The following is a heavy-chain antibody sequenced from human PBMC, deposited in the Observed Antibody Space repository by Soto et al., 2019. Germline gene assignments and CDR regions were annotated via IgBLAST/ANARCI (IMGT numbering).Heavy chain of an antibody. J-gene: IGHJ6*03. D-gene: IGHD6-13*01. Sequence: GASVKVSCKASGYTFTRYDINWVRQATGQGLEWMGWMNPNSGNTGYAQKFQGRVTMTRNTSISTAYMELSSLRSEDTAVYYCASTRIAAAGHAITYYYYMDVWGKGTTVTVSS. V-gene: IGHV1-8*01. CDR2: MNPNSGNT. CDR1: GYTFTRYD. CDR3: ASTRIAAAGHAITYYYYMDV.